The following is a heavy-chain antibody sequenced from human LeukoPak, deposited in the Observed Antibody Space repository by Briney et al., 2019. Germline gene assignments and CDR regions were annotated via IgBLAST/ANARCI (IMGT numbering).Heavy chain of an antibody. V-gene: IGHV3-64*01. Sequence: PGGSLRLSCAASGFTFSSYAMHWVRQAPGKGLEYVSAISSNGGSTYYANSVKGRFTISRDNSKNTLYLQMGSLRAEDMAVYYCARSSGGYVRAPVDYWGQGTLVTVSS. CDR3: ARSSGGYVRAPVDY. J-gene: IGHJ4*02. CDR1: GFTFSSYA. D-gene: IGHD2-15*01. CDR2: ISSNGGST.